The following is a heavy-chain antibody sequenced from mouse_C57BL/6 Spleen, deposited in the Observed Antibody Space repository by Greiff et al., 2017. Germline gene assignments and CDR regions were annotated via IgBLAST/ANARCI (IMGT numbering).Heavy chain of an antibody. CDR2: IYPGDGDT. CDR1: GYAFSSYW. CDR3: ARTGDSYGSSNVG. Sequence: QVQLQQSGAELVKPGASVKISCKASGYAFSSYWMNWVKQRPGQGLEWIGQIYPGDGDTNYNGKFKGKATLTADKSSSTAYMQLSSLTSEDSAVYFCARTGDSYGSSNVGWGQGTTLTVSS. D-gene: IGHD1-1*01. J-gene: IGHJ2*01. V-gene: IGHV1-80*01.